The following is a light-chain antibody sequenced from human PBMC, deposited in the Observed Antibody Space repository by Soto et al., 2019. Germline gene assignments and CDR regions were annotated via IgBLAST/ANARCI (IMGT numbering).Light chain of an antibody. V-gene: IGLV1-44*01. Sequence: QSVLTQPPSASGTPGQRVTISCSGSSSNIGGNTVNWYQQLPGTAPRVLIYSNNQRPSGVPDRFSGSKSGTSASLAISGLQSEDEADYYCAAWDDSLNAEVFGGGTKLTVL. CDR2: SNN. CDR3: AAWDDSLNAEV. CDR1: SSNIGGNT. J-gene: IGLJ2*01.